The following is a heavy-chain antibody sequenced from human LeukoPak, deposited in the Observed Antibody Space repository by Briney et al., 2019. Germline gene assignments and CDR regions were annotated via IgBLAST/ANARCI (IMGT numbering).Heavy chain of an antibody. CDR1: GGSISSYY. D-gene: IGHD5-12*01. CDR3: ARDLGGGYDSKASSGFDY. Sequence: PSETLSLTCTVSGGSISSYYWSWIRQPPGKGLEWIGYIYYSGSTNYNPSLKSRVTISVDTSKNQFSLKLSSVTAADTAVYYCARDLGGGYDSKASSGFDYWGQGTLVTVSS. CDR2: IYYSGST. J-gene: IGHJ4*02. V-gene: IGHV4-59*01.